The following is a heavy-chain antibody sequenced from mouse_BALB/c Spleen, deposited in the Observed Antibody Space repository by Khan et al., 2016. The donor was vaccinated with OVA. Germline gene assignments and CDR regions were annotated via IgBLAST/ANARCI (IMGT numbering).Heavy chain of an antibody. CDR1: GFNIKDTY. CDR2: IDPLNGNT. CDR3: ISPNWLVY. Sequence: VRLQQSGTELVKPGASVKLSCTASGFNIKDTYIHWVKQRPEQGLEWIGRIDPLNGNTRYDPKFQGKATVTADTSSNTVYLQLSSLTSEDTAVYYCISPNWLVYWGQGTLVTVSA. V-gene: IGHV14-3*02. J-gene: IGHJ3*01.